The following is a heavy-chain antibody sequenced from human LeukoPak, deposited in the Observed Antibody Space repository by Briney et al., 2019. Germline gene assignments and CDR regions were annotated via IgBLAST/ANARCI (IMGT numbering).Heavy chain of an antibody. CDR1: GHSFTSYW. Sequence: GESLKISCKDSGHSFTSYWIGWVRQMPGKGLEWMGIIYPGDSETRYGPSFEGQVTISADKSISTAYLQWSSLKASDTAMYYCARHYYDYVWGSYGIDYWGQGTLVTVSS. CDR2: IYPGDSET. CDR3: ARHYYDYVWGSYGIDY. J-gene: IGHJ4*02. D-gene: IGHD3-16*01. V-gene: IGHV5-51*01.